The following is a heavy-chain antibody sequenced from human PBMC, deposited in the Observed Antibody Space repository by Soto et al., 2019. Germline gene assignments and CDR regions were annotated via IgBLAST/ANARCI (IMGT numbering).Heavy chain of an antibody. CDR3: ARVPRAPGYYYYGMDV. V-gene: IGHV4-39*01. CDR2: IYYSGST. J-gene: IGHJ6*02. Sequence: KPSETLSLTCTVSGGSISSSSYYWGWIRQPPGKGLEWIGSIYYSGSTYYNPSLKSRVTISVDTSKNQFSLKLSSVTAADTAVYYCARVPRAPGYYYYGMDVWGQGTTVTVSS. CDR1: GGSISSSSYY.